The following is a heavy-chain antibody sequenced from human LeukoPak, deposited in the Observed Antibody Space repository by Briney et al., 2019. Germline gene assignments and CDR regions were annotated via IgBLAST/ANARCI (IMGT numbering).Heavy chain of an antibody. V-gene: IGHV3-48*01. CDR2: IGIDSGNT. D-gene: IGHD1-1*01. CDR1: GFPFIEYS. CDR3: ARDHNYAFDN. J-gene: IGHJ4*02. Sequence: GGSLRLSCTASGFPFIEYSMNWVRQAPGKGLEWISYIGIDSGNTKYADSVRGRFTISTDKAKNSLYLQMNSLRVEDTAVYYCARDHNYAFDNWGQGTLVPLAS.